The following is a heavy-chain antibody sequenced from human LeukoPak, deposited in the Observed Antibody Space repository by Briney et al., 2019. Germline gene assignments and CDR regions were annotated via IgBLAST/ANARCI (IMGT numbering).Heavy chain of an antibody. V-gene: IGHV3-23*01. J-gene: IGHJ4*02. D-gene: IGHD4-11*01. CDR3: AKLALMTTITTRFDY. Sequence: PGGSLRLSXAASGFTFSNYGMTWVRQAPGKGLEWGSTISGSGSITSYADSVKGRFTISRDNPKNTLHLQMNGLRAEDTAIYYCAKLALMTTITTRFDYWGQGTLVTVSS. CDR1: GFTFSNYG. CDR2: ISGSGSIT.